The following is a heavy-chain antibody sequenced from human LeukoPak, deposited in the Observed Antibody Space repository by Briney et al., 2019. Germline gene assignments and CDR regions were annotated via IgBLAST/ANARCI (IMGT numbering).Heavy chain of an antibody. CDR2: IYYSGST. V-gene: IGHV4-59*01. D-gene: IGHD3-3*01. J-gene: IGHJ6*03. CDR1: GGSISSYY. Sequence: SETLSLTCTVSGGSISSYYWSWIRQPPGKGLEWIGYIYYSGSTNYNPSLKSRVTISVDTSKNQFSLKLSSVTAADTAVYYCARDSGYYDFWSGYQPHYYYYYMDVWGKGTTVTVPS. CDR3: ARDSGYYDFWSGYQPHYYYYYMDV.